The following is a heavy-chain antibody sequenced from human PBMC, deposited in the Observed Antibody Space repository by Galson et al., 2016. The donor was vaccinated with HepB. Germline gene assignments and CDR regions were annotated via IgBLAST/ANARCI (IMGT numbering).Heavy chain of an antibody. CDR2: TYYRSRWYN. Sequence: CAISGDSVSSSSAAWSWVRQSPSRGLEWLGRTYYRSRWYNDYAVSVKSRITLNADTSKNQLSLQLNSVTPEDTAVYYCARTSWDFWSGPLDFWGQGTLVTVSS. J-gene: IGHJ4*02. CDR3: ARTSWDFWSGPLDF. CDR1: GDSVSSSSAA. D-gene: IGHD3-3*01. V-gene: IGHV6-1*01.